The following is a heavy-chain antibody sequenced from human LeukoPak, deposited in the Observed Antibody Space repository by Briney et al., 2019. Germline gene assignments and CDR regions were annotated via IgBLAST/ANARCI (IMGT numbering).Heavy chain of an antibody. CDR3: ANEIRPNDY. Sequence: SLRLSCAASGFTFDDYAMHWVRQAPGKGLEWVSGISWNSGSIGYADSVKGRFTISRDNSKNTLYLQMNSLRAEDTAVYYCANEIRPNDYWGQGTQVTVSS. J-gene: IGHJ4*02. V-gene: IGHV3-9*01. D-gene: IGHD4-17*01. CDR1: GFTFDDYA. CDR2: ISWNSGSI.